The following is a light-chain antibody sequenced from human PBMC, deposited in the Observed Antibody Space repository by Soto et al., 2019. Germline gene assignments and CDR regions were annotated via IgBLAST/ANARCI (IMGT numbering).Light chain of an antibody. CDR2: GAS. Sequence: EIVLTQSPGTLSLSPGERATLSCRASQSVSSSYLAWYQQKPGQAPRLLIYGASSRATGIPDRFSGSGSGTDFTLTISRLDPEDFAVYYCQHYDRAPMWTFGQGTK. CDR3: QHYDRAPMWT. CDR1: QSVSSSY. J-gene: IGKJ1*01. V-gene: IGKV3-20*01.